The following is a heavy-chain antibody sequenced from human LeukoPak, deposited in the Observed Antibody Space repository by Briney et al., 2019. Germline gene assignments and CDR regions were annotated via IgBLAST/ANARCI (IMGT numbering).Heavy chain of an antibody. CDR3: ARGCSSSSCWLRMDV. V-gene: IGHV4-59*12. CDR1: GGSISGFY. D-gene: IGHD2-2*01. J-gene: IGHJ6*02. CDR2: MDKSGGT. Sequence: PSETLSLTCTVSGGSISGFYWSWIRQPPGKGLEWIGYMDKSGGTTYNPSLKSRVTMSVDTSKNQFSLKLSSVTAADTAVYYCARGCSSSSCWLRMDVWGQGTTVTVSS.